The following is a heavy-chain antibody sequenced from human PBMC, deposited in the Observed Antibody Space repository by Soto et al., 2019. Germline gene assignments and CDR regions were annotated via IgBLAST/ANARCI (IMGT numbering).Heavy chain of an antibody. Sequence: SVKVSCKASGGTFSSYAISWVRQAPGQGLEWMGGIIPIFGTANYAQKFQGRVTITADESTGTAYMELSSLRSEDTAVYYCARGITMVRGPNPYYYGMDVWGQGTTVTVSS. CDR2: IIPIFGTA. CDR3: ARGITMVRGPNPYYYGMDV. J-gene: IGHJ6*02. D-gene: IGHD3-10*01. CDR1: GGTFSSYA. V-gene: IGHV1-69*13.